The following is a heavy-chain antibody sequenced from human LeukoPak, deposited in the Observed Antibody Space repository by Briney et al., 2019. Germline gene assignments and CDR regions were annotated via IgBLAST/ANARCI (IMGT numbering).Heavy chain of an antibody. CDR1: GFTFDDYA. D-gene: IGHD3-22*01. Sequence: PGGSLRLSCAASGFTFDDYAMHWVRQAPGKGLEWVSGISWNSGSIGYADSVKGRFTISRDNAKNSLYLQMNSLRAEDTALYYCAKGGPFYDSSGYTYYFDYWGPGTLVTVSS. J-gene: IGHJ4*02. CDR2: ISWNSGSI. CDR3: AKGGPFYDSSGYTYYFDY. V-gene: IGHV3-9*01.